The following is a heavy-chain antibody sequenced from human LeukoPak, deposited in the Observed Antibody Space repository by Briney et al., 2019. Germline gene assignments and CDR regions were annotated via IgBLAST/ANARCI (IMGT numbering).Heavy chain of an antibody. CDR2: IYYSGST. J-gene: IGHJ3*02. Sequence: PSETLSLTCTVSGGSISSSSYYWGWIRQPPGKGLEWIGSIYYSGSTYYNPSLKSRVTISVDTSKNQFSLKLSSVTAADTAVYYCASRRVTLWVYDSSGYYRLDAFDIWGQGTMVTVSS. D-gene: IGHD3-22*01. CDR3: ASRRVTLWVYDSSGYYRLDAFDI. V-gene: IGHV4-39*01. CDR1: GGSISSSSYY.